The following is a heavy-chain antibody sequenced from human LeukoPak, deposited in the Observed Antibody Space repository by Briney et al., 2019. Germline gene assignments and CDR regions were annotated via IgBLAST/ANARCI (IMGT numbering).Heavy chain of an antibody. CDR1: GFTFSSYA. V-gene: IGHV3-23*01. Sequence: GGSLRLSCTASGFTFSSYAMTWVRQAPGKGLEWVSSISGSGAKTYYADSVKNRITISRDNSKNTLYLQMDSLRAGDTALYYCAKDRQDVVVTAIRFDSWGQGTLVTVSS. CDR3: AKDRQDVVVTAIRFDS. D-gene: IGHD2-21*02. J-gene: IGHJ4*02. CDR2: ISGSGAKT.